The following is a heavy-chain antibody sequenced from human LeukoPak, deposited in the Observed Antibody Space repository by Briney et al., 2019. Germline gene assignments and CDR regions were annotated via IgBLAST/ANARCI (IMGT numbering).Heavy chain of an antibody. V-gene: IGHV4-38-2*01. J-gene: IGHJ4*02. CDR3: ASYSGSYYDSFDY. CDR1: GYSISSGYY. D-gene: IGHD1-26*01. CDR2: IYHSGST. Sequence: SETLSLTCAVSGYSISSGYYWGWIRQPPGKGLEWMGSIYHSGSTYYNPSLKSRVTISVDTSKNQFSLELSSVTAADTAVYYCASYSGSYYDSFDYWGQGTLVTVSS.